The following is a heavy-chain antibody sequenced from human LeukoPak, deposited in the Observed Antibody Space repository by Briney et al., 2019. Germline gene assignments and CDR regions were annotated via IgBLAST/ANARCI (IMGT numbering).Heavy chain of an antibody. D-gene: IGHD2-2*01. Sequence: PSGTLSLTCAVSGGSISSSNWWSWVRQPPGKGLDWLGYIYYSGSTNYNPSLKSRVTISVDTSKNQFSLKLSSVTAADTAVYYCAREPHCSSTSCYYYYYMDVWGKGTTVTVSS. CDR2: IYYSGST. V-gene: IGHV4-4*02. J-gene: IGHJ6*03. CDR3: AREPHCSSTSCYYYYYMDV. CDR1: GGSISSSNW.